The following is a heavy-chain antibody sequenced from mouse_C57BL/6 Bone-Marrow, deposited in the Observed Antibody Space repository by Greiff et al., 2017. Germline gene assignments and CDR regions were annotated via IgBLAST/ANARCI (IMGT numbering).Heavy chain of an antibody. D-gene: IGHD2-4*01. J-gene: IGHJ4*01. Sequence: EVKLQESGGDLVKPGGSLKLSCAASGFTFSSYGLSWVRQTPGKRLEWVATISSGGSYTYYPDSVKGRFTISRDNAKNTLYLQRSSLKSEDTAMYYCARLEITTVPYYYAMDYWGQGTSVTVSS. CDR3: ARLEITTVPYYYAMDY. CDR2: ISSGGSYT. V-gene: IGHV5-6*01. CDR1: GFTFSSYG.